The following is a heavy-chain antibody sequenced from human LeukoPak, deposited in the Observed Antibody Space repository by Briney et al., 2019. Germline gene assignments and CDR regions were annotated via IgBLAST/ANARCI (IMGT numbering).Heavy chain of an antibody. CDR2: IIPIFGTA. CDR1: GGTFYSYA. D-gene: IGHD3-22*01. V-gene: IGHV1-69*13. J-gene: IGHJ4*02. Sequence: SVKVSCKASGGTFYSYAISWVRQAPGQGLEWMGGIIPIFGTANYAQKFQGRVTITADESTSTAYMELSSLRPEDTAVYYCARDLGYYDSSGYLDYWGQGTLVTVSS. CDR3: ARDLGYYDSSGYLDY.